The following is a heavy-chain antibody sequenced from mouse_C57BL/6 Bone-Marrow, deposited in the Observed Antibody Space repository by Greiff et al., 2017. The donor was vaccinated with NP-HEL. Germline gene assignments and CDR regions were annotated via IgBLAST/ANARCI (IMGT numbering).Heavy chain of an antibody. D-gene: IGHD3-3*01. CDR1: GFTFSSSG. V-gene: IGHV5-6*01. J-gene: IGHJ2*01. CDR3: ARYGGLGGGFYYFDY. Sequence: EVQLVESGGDLVKPGGSLKLSCAASGFTFSSSGMSWVRQTPDKRLEWVATISSGGSYTYYPDSVKGRSTISRDNAKNTLYLQMSSMKSEDTAMYYCARYGGLGGGFYYFDYWGQGTTLTVSS. CDR2: ISSGGSYT.